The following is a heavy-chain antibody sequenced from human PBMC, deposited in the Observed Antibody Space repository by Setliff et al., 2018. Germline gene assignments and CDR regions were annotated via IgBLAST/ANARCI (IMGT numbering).Heavy chain of an antibody. CDR3: AREGVDTRSSTDYRYYMDV. CDR1: GYTFGDYY. J-gene: IGHJ6*03. Sequence: GASVKVSCKASGYTFGDYYIHWVRQAPGQGLEWMGRINPKSGGTNYAEKLQGRVTMTTDTSTSTAYMELRSLRSDDTAVYYCAREGVDTRSSTDYRYYMDVWGKGTTVTVSS. CDR2: INPKSGGT. D-gene: IGHD5-18*01. V-gene: IGHV1-2*06.